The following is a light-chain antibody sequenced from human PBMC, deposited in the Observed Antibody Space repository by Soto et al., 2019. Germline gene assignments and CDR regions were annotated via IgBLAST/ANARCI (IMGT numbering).Light chain of an antibody. V-gene: IGLV1-51*01. CDR2: DSD. CDR3: GAWDSSLSVVV. J-gene: IGLJ2*01. CDR1: SANIWSNY. Sequence: QSVLTQPPSVSAAPGQKVTVSCSGSSANIWSNYVSWYQQLPGTAPKLVIYDSDKRASEIPDRFSGSKSGTSATLDITGLQTGDEADYYCGAWDSSLSVVVFGGGTKVTVL.